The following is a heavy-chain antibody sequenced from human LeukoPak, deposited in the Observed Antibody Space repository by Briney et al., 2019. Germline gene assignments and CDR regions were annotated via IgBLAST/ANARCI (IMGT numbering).Heavy chain of an antibody. Sequence: PGGSLRLSCAASGFTFSSYSMNWVRQAPGKGLEWVSVIYSGGSTYYADSVKGRFTISRDISKNTLYLQMNSLRAEDTAVYYCAREYDFWSGYLNWGQGTLLTVSS. CDR1: GFTFSSYS. CDR2: IYSGGST. V-gene: IGHV3-53*01. D-gene: IGHD3-3*01. CDR3: AREYDFWSGYLN. J-gene: IGHJ4*02.